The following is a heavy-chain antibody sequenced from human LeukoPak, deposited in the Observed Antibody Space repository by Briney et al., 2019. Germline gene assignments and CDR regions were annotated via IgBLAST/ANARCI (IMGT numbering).Heavy chain of an antibody. D-gene: IGHD2-15*01. V-gene: IGHV3-23*01. J-gene: IGHJ4*02. CDR1: GFTFCSYA. CDR2: IGGSGNGP. CDR3: ASSGGWGTPPLDS. Sequence: PGGSLRLSCAASGFTFCSYAMSCVRQAPGRGVEWVWAIGGSGNGPSYTDSVKGRFSISRDNSKNTIYVQMNSLRAEDTAIYYCASSGGWGTPPLDSWGQGSLVTVSS.